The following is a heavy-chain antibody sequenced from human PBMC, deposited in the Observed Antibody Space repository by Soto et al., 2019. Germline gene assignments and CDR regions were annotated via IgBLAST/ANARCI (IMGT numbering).Heavy chain of an antibody. J-gene: IGHJ6*02. CDR2: IIPMFGTA. Sequence: QVQLVQSGAEVKKPGSSVKVSCKASGGTFSTCYISWVRQAPGQGLEWMGGIIPMFGTANYAQKFQGRVTITEDESTSTAYMGLSSLRSEDTAVYYCARRYCISTSCHDYGMDVWGQGTTVTVSS. D-gene: IGHD2-2*01. CDR3: ARRYCISTSCHDYGMDV. V-gene: IGHV1-69*12. CDR1: GGTFSTCY.